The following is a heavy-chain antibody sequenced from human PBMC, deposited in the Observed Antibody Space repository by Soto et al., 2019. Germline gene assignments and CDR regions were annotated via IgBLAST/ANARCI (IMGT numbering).Heavy chain of an antibody. CDR3: AIAAYCSGAKCYSGYNWFDP. Sequence: GASVKVSCKVSGYTLSEVSIHWGRQTPGKGLEWMGGFDPENDETSYAQKFQGRVTLTEDTSTDTAYLELSSLRSEDTAIYYCAIAAYCSGAKCYSGYNWFDPWGQGPQVTVSS. J-gene: IGHJ5*02. CDR2: FDPENDET. D-gene: IGHD2-15*01. CDR1: GYTLSEVS. V-gene: IGHV1-24*01.